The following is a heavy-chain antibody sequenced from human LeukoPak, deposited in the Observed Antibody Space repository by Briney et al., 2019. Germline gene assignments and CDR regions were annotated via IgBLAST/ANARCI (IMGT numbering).Heavy chain of an antibody. CDR3: ARVSDILTGYYNPYFDY. V-gene: IGHV3-21*01. D-gene: IGHD3-9*01. CDR1: GFTFSSYS. CDR2: ISSSSYI. Sequence: GGSLRLSCAASGFTFSSYSMNWVRQAPGKGLEWVSSISSSSYIYYADSVKGRFTISRDNAKNSLYLQMNSLRAEDTAVYYCARVSDILTGYYNPYFDYWGQGTLVTVSS. J-gene: IGHJ4*02.